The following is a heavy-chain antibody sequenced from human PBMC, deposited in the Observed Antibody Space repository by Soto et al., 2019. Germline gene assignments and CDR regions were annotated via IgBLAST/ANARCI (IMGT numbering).Heavy chain of an antibody. CDR3: ARQEGSGSYDNWFDP. D-gene: IGHD3-10*01. J-gene: IGHJ5*02. CDR2: KFYSGSS. V-gene: IGHV4-39*01. Sequence: PSETLSLACTVSGGSISSALYYWAWIRQPPGKGLERIGSKFYSGSSYYNPSLKSRVTISVDTSKNQFSLKVTSVTAADTAVYYCARQEGSGSYDNWFDPWGQGTLVTVSS. CDR1: GGSISSALYY.